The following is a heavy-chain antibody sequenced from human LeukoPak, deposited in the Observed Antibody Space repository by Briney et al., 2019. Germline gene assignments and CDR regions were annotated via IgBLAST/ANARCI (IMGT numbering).Heavy chain of an antibody. CDR2: VSDSGTMT. V-gene: IGHV3-23*01. Sequence: PGGSLRLSCAAFGFTFSNYAMNWVRQAPGKGLEWVSGVSDSGTMTYYARPVKGRFTISRDNSKNTVYLQMNSLRAEDTAIYYCAKYSRYDYVGQIDYWGQGTLVTVSS. CDR1: GFTFSNYA. CDR3: AKYSRYDYVGQIDY. D-gene: IGHD4-17*01. J-gene: IGHJ4*02.